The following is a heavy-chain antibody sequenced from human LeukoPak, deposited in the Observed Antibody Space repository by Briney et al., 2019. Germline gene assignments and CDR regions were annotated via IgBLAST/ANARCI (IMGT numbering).Heavy chain of an antibody. CDR2: IIPIFGTA. CDR1: GGTFSIYA. Sequence: SVSVSYTASGGTFSIYAISWVRQAPGQGVEWMGGIIPIFGTANYAQKFQGRVTITTDESTSTAYMEVSSLRSEDTAVYYCAIDILTGYFLHYWGQGTLVTVSS. CDR3: AIDILTGYFLHY. J-gene: IGHJ4*02. D-gene: IGHD3-9*01. V-gene: IGHV1-69*05.